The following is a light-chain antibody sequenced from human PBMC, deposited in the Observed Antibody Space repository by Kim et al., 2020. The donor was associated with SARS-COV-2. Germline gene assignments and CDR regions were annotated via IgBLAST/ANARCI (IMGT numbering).Light chain of an antibody. V-gene: IGKV3-20*01. CDR3: QQYGSSPVYT. CDR1: QSVSSSY. J-gene: IGKJ2*01. CDR2: GAS. Sequence: EIVLTQSPGTLSLSPGERATLSCRASQSVSSSYLAWYQQKPGQAPRLLIYGASSRATGIPDRFSGSGSGTDFTLTISRLEPEDFAVYYCQQYGSSPVYTFGRGTKLEI.